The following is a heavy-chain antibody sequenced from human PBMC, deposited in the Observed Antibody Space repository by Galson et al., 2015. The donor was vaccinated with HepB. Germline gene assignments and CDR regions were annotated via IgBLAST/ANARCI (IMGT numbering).Heavy chain of an antibody. D-gene: IGHD1-26*01. CDR1: GDSVSSRSAA. CDR2: TYYRSRWFN. J-gene: IGHJ3*01. Sequence: CAISGDSVSSRSAAWSWLRQSPSRGLEWLGRTYYRSRWFNDYAVSVKSRVPINPDTSKNQFSLQLNSVTPEDTAVYYCARAPRGREDAFVVWSQATTVIVSS. CDR3: ARAPRGREDAFVV. V-gene: IGHV6-1*01.